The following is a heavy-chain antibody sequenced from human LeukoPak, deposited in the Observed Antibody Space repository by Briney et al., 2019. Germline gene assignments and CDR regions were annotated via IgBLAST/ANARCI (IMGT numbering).Heavy chain of an antibody. Sequence: SETLSLTCAVSGYSISSGYYWGWIRQPPGKGLEWIGSIYHSGSTYYNPSLKSRATISVDTSKNQFSLKLSSVTAADTAVYYCARRGYYDFWSGFDYWGQGTLVTVSS. J-gene: IGHJ4*02. CDR2: IYHSGST. CDR3: ARRGYYDFWSGFDY. V-gene: IGHV4-38-2*01. D-gene: IGHD3-3*01. CDR1: GYSISSGYY.